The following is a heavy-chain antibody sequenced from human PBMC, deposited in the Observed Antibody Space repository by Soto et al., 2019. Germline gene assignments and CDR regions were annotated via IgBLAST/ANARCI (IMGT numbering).Heavy chain of an antibody. Sequence: SETLSLTCTVSGGSISSYYWSWLRQPPGKGLEWIGYIYYSGSTNYNPSLKSRVTISVDTSKNQFSLKLSSVTAADTAVYYCARLGERELRGGDYYYSGMDVWGQGTTVTVS. V-gene: IGHV4-59*08. CDR2: IYYSGST. J-gene: IGHJ6*02. CDR1: GGSISSYY. D-gene: IGHD1-26*01. CDR3: ARLGERELRGGDYYYSGMDV.